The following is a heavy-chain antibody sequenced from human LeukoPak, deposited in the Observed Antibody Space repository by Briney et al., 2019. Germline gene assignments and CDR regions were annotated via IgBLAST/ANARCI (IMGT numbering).Heavy chain of an antibody. CDR2: ISTGTYGATT. J-gene: IGHJ5*02. V-gene: IGHV3-49*04. D-gene: IGHD1-1*01. CDR3: SRDHFRTGTTRAPWFDP. Sequence: GGSLRLSCRGSGVNFCDYAFSWVRQAPGKGLEWVAFISTGTYGATTEYAASLRGGFSHSRDDSDSVAYLQMYSLKIEDTAVYYCSRDHFRTGTTRAPWFDPWGQGTRLTVFS. CDR1: GVNFCDYA.